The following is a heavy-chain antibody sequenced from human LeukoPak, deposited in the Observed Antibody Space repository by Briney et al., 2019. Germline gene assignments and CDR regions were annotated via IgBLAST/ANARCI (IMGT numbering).Heavy chain of an antibody. V-gene: IGHV1-18*01. CDR3: ARGGVSSSWYRTPDY. Sequence: GASVKASCKASGYTFTTYGISWVRQAPGQGLEWMGWISAYNGNTNYAQNLQGRVTMTTDTSTSTAYMELRSLRSDDTAVYYCARGGVSSSWYRTPDYWGQGTLVTVSS. D-gene: IGHD6-13*01. CDR2: ISAYNGNT. J-gene: IGHJ4*02. CDR1: GYTFTTYG.